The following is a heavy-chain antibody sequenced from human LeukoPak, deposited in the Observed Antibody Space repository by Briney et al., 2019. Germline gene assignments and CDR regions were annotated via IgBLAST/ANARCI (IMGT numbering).Heavy chain of an antibody. CDR2: ISYDGSNK. CDR3: AKGDVDTAMVRGY. Sequence: GRSLRLSCAASGFTFSSYGMHWVRQAPGKGLEWVAVISYDGSNKYYADSVKGRFTTSRDNSKNTLYLQMNSLRAEDTAVYYCAKGDVDTAMVRGYWGQGTLVTVSS. CDR1: GFTFSSYG. J-gene: IGHJ4*02. V-gene: IGHV3-30*18. D-gene: IGHD5-18*01.